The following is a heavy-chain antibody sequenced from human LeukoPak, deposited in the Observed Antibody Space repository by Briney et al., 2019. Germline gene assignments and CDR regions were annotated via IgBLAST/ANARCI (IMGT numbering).Heavy chain of an antibody. D-gene: IGHD6-13*01. CDR1: GFTFSTYW. CDR2: INSDGSST. Sequence: GGSLRLSCAASGFTFSTYWMHWVRQAPGKGLGWVSHINSDGSSTSYADSVKGRFTISRDNAKNTLYMQMDSLRAEDTAVYYCARDPAAAAGPLFDYWGQGTLVTVSS. CDR3: ARDPAAAAGPLFDY. V-gene: IGHV3-74*01. J-gene: IGHJ4*02.